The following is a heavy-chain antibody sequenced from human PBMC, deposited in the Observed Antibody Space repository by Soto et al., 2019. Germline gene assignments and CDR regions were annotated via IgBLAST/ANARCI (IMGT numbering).Heavy chain of an antibody. V-gene: IGHV4-34*01. CDR3: ARVTYGMDV. CDR1: GGSFSGSY. Sequence: QVQLQQWGAGLLKPSETLSLTCSVYGGSFSGSYWTWIRQPPGKGLEWIGEINHSGSTDYNPSLTSRVTISVDTSKNQLSLKLSAVTAADTAVYYCARVTYGMDVWGQGTTVTVSS. J-gene: IGHJ6*02. CDR2: INHSGST.